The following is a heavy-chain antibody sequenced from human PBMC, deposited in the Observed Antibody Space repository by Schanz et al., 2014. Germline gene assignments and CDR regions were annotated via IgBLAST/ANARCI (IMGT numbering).Heavy chain of an antibody. J-gene: IGHJ4*02. D-gene: IGHD3-9*01. Sequence: EVQLLESGGGLVQPGGSLRLSCAASGFSVSHSYMTWVRQSPGKGLEWVGHSRNKGHSYTSEYAASVKGRFTISRDESESSLYLQMDSLKTEDTAVYYCARRNFYDKSAAFDYGGEGSLVTDSS. V-gene: IGHV3-72*01. CDR1: GFSVSHSY. CDR2: SRNKGHSYTS. CDR3: ARRNFYDKSAAFDY.